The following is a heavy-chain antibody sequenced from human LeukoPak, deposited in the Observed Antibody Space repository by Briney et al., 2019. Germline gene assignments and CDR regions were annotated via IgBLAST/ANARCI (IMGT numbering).Heavy chain of an antibody. Sequence: SETLSLTCTVSGDSTNGYYRSWIRQPAGEGLEWIGRIYTSGTTNYNPSLKSRVTMSVDTSKTQFSLRLNSVTAADTAVYYCARGIGTTNFGYWGQGALVTVSS. CDR1: GDSTNGYY. CDR2: IYTSGTT. CDR3: ARGIGTTNFGY. V-gene: IGHV4-4*07. J-gene: IGHJ4*02. D-gene: IGHD1-7*01.